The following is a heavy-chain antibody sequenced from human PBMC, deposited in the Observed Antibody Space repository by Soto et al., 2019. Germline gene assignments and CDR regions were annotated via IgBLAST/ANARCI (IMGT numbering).Heavy chain of an antibody. CDR1: GYTLPSHG. V-gene: IGHV1-18*01. D-gene: IGHD4-17*01. Sequence: ASVKVSCKGSGYTLPSHGIRRVRQAPVQGRGWVGWISAYNGNTNYAQTLQGRVTMTTDTYTSTAYMEMSSLRSDDTAVYSCARSGDSDFDYWGQGTLVTVSS. J-gene: IGHJ4*02. CDR2: ISAYNGNT. CDR3: ARSGDSDFDY.